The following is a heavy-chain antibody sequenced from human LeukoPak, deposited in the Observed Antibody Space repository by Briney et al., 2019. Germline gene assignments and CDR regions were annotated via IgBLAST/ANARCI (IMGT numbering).Heavy chain of an antibody. CDR1: GFAFSGYE. CDR2: ISSRGSTI. J-gene: IGHJ4*02. Sequence: GGSLRLSCAASGFAFSGYEMNWVRQAPGRGLEGVSYISSRGSTIHYADSVKGRFTISRDNAKNSLYLQMSSLRAEDTAVYYCARDWLRLGYWGQGTLVTVSS. V-gene: IGHV3-48*03. D-gene: IGHD5-12*01. CDR3: ARDWLRLGY.